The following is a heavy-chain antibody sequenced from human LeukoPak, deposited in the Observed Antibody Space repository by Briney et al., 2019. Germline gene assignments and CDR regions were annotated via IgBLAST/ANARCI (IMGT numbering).Heavy chain of an antibody. J-gene: IGHJ6*03. V-gene: IGHV1-69*05. CDR1: GGTFSSYA. Sequence: SVKVSCKASGGTFSSYAISWVRQARGQGLEWMGGIIPIFGTANYAQKFQGRVTITTDESTSTAYMELSSLRSEDTAVYYCARDYLLANNWNDVHYYYYMDVWGKGTTVTVSS. CDR3: ARDYLLANNWNDVHYYYYMDV. CDR2: IIPIFGTA. D-gene: IGHD1-20*01.